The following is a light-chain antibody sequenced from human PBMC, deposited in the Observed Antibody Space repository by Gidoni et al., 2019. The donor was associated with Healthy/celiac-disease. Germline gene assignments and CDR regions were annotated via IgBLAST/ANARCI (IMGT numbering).Light chain of an antibody. J-gene: IGKJ1*01. Sequence: ELVLTQSPATLSVSPGERATLTCRASQSVNSNLAWYQQKPGRAPRLLVYGASTRATGIPAGFSGSGSGTDFTLTISSLQSEDFAVYYCQQYNNWPQTFGQGTKVEIK. CDR2: GAS. CDR3: QQYNNWPQT. CDR1: QSVNSN. V-gene: IGKV3-15*01.